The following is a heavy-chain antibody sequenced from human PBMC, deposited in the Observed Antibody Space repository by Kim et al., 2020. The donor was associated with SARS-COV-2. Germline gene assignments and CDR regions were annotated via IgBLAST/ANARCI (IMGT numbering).Heavy chain of an antibody. J-gene: IGHJ4*02. CDR3: ARDSTILWFGELRSYYFDY. V-gene: IGHV4-39*07. D-gene: IGHD3-10*01. Sequence: SRVTISVDTSKTQFSLKLSSVTAADTAVYYCARDSTILWFGELRSYYFDYWGQGTLVTVSS.